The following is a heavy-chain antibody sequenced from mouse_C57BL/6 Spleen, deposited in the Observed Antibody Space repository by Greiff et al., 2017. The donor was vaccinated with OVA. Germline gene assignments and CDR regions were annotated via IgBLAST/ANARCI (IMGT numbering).Heavy chain of an antibody. CDR3: AREKTYYGSSSYWYFDV. CDR1: GYSITSGYY. Sequence: ESGPGLVKPSQSLSLTCSVTGYSITSGYYWNWIRQFPGNKLEWMGYISYDGSNNYNPSLKNRISITRDTSKNQFFLKLNSVTTEDTATYYCAREKTYYGSSSYWYFDVWGTGTTVTVSS. J-gene: IGHJ1*03. CDR2: ISYDGSN. D-gene: IGHD1-1*01. V-gene: IGHV3-6*01.